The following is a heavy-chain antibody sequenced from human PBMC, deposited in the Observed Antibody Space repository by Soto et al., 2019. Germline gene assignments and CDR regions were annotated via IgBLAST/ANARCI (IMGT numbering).Heavy chain of an antibody. CDR1: GGSISSYY. Sequence: SETLSLTCTVSGGSISSYYWSWIRQPPGKGLECVGYIYYSGSTNYNPSLNIRVTISVDTSKNQFSLNLSSVTAADTAVYYCAGIVVVPAAMGPGWFEPWGQGSMVNVSS. V-gene: IGHV4-59*01. D-gene: IGHD2-2*01. CDR3: AGIVVVPAAMGPGWFEP. CDR2: IYYSGST. J-gene: IGHJ5*02.